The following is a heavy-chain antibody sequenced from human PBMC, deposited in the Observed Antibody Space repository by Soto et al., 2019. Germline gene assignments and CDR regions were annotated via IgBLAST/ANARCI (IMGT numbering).Heavy chain of an antibody. V-gene: IGHV3-33*01. D-gene: IGHD6-13*01. CDR3: ARDPGAAAGPYYYYYMDV. CDR2: IWYDGSNK. J-gene: IGHJ6*03. CDR1: GFTFSSYG. Sequence: GGSLRLSCAASGFTFSSYGMHWVRQAPGKGLEWVAVIWYDGSNKYYADSVKGRFTISRDNSKNTLYLQMNSLRAEDTAVYYCARDPGAAAGPYYYYYMDVWGKGTTVTVSS.